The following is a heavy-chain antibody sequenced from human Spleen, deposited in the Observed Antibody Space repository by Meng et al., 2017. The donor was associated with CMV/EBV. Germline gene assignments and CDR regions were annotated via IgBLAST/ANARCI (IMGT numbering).Heavy chain of an antibody. V-gene: IGHV1-69*10. D-gene: IGHD2-2*01. CDR3: ARSFLESGDIVVVPLFDY. CDR2: IIPILGIA. Sequence: SVKVSCKASGGTFSSYAISWVRQAPGQGLEWMGGIIPILGIANYAQKFQGRVTITADKSTSTAYMELSSLRSEDTAVYYCARSFLESGDIVVVPLFDYWGQGTLVTVSS. J-gene: IGHJ4*02. CDR1: GGTFSSYA.